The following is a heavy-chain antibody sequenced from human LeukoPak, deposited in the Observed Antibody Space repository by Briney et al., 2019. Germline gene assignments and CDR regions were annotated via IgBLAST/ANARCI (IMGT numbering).Heavy chain of an antibody. CDR2: IYYSGST. Sequence: SETLSLTCTVSGGSISNYYWNWIRQPPGKGLEWIGYIYYSGSTNYNPSLKSRVTISVDTSKNQFSLKLSSVTAADTAVYYCARDSGSSWYHYYYYYMDVWGKGTTVTVSS. CDR1: GGSISNYY. J-gene: IGHJ6*03. V-gene: IGHV4-59*12. D-gene: IGHD6-13*01. CDR3: ARDSGSSWYHYYYYYMDV.